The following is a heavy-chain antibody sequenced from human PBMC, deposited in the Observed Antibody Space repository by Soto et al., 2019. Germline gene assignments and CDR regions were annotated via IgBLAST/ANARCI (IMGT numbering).Heavy chain of an antibody. D-gene: IGHD2-8*01. CDR1: GDPISSGDYY. CDR2: TYYSGTT. Sequence: QVQLQESGPGLVKPSQTLSLTCTVSGDPISSGDYYWSWIRQPPGKGLEWIGYTYYSGTTYYSPSLKSRVTMSVDTSKNQFSLKLSSVTAADTAVYYCAKAPYRGTNSRGALDMWGQGTMVTVSS. V-gene: IGHV4-30-4*01. J-gene: IGHJ3*02. CDR3: AKAPYRGTNSRGALDM.